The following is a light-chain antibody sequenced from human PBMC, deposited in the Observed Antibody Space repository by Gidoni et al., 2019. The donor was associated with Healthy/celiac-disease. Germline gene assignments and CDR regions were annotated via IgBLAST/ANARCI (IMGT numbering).Light chain of an antibody. CDR1: QSISSY. CDR2: AAS. Sequence: DIQMTQSQSSLSASVGDRVTITCRASQSISSYLNWYQQKPGTAPKLLIYAASSLQSGVPSRFSGSGSGTDFTLTISSLQPEDFATYYCQQSYSTPPTFGQGTKVEIK. J-gene: IGKJ1*01. CDR3: QQSYSTPPT. V-gene: IGKV1-39*01.